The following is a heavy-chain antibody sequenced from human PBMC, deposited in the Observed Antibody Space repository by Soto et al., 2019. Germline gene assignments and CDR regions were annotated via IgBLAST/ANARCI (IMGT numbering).Heavy chain of an antibody. Sequence: SEALSLTCAVYGGAFSGYYWSWIRQPPGKGLEWIGEINHSGSTNYNPSLKSRVTISVDTSKNQFSLKLSSVTAADTAVYYCARAGSSSHYYGMDVWGQGTTVTVSS. V-gene: IGHV4-34*01. D-gene: IGHD6-13*01. CDR2: INHSGST. CDR3: ARAGSSSHYYGMDV. CDR1: GGAFSGYY. J-gene: IGHJ6*02.